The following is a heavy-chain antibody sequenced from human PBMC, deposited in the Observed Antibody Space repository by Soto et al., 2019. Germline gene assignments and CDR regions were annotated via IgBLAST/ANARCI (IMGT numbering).Heavy chain of an antibody. CDR1: GFTFSNYG. CDR2: ISYDGSNK. V-gene: IGHV3-30*18. D-gene: IGHD3-16*01. J-gene: IGHJ6*02. Sequence: QVQLVESGGGVVQPGRSLRLSCAASGFTFSNYGIYWVRQAPGKGLEWVAVISYDGSNKYYADSVKGRFTISRDNSKNTLYLQMNSLRAADTAVYYCAKGARGLGYGMDVWGQGTTVTVSS. CDR3: AKGARGLGYGMDV.